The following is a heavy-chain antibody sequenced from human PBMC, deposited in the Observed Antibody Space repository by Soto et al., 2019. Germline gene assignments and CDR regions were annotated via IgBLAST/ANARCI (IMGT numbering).Heavy chain of an antibody. V-gene: IGHV4-61*01. CDR1: GGSVSSGSYY. J-gene: IGHJ6*02. CDR2: IYYSGST. Sequence: QVQLQESGPGLVKPSETLSLTCTVSGGSVSSGSYYWGWIRQPPGKGLEWIGYIYYSGSTNYNPSLKSRVTISVDTSKNQFFLKLSSVTAADTAVYYCARGIEGWYQGRYYYGMDVWGQGTTVTVSS. CDR3: ARGIEGWYQGRYYYGMDV. D-gene: IGHD6-19*01.